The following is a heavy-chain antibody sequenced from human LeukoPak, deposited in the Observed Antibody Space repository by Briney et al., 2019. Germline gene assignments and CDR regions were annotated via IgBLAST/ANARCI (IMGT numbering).Heavy chain of an antibody. CDR3: ARRSVYYYGSGSYYPRGSGY. CDR2: IYYSGST. Sequence: SETLSLTCTVSGGSISSSSYYWGWIRQPPGKGLEWIGSIYYSGSTYYNPSLKSRVTISVDTSKNQFSLKLSSVTAADTAVYYCARRSVYYYGSGSYYPRGSGYWGQGTPVTVSS. CDR1: GGSISSSSYY. D-gene: IGHD3-10*01. J-gene: IGHJ4*02. V-gene: IGHV4-39*07.